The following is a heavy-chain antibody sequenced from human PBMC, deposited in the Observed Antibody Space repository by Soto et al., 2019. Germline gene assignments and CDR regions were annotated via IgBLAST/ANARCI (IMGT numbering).Heavy chain of an antibody. J-gene: IGHJ4*02. V-gene: IGHV1-3*01. D-gene: IGHD2-15*01. CDR2: INAGNGNT. Sequence: GASVKVSCKASGYTFTSYAMQWVRQAPGQRLEWMGWINAGNGNTKYSQKFQGRVTITSDTSASTDYMELSSLRSEDTAVYYCARDLGGRPDYCGQGTLVTVSS. CDR3: ARDLGGRPDY. CDR1: GYTFTSYA.